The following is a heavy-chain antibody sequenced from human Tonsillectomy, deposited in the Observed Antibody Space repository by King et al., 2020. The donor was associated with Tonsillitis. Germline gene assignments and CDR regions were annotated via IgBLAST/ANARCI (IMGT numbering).Heavy chain of an antibody. V-gene: IGHV3-23*04. J-gene: IGHJ3*02. CDR3: AKSYFNSSGYYLGDDAFDI. CDR2: IGGGGCGT. D-gene: IGHD3-22*01. Sequence: VQLVESGGDLVQPGGSLRVSCAASGFTFTNYAMTWVRQAPGKGLKWVSVIGGGGCGTNYADSVKGRFTISRDNSRNTRYLQMLRLRAEDTAVYYCAKSYFNSSGYYLGDDAFDIWGQGTLVTVSS. CDR1: GFTFTNYA.